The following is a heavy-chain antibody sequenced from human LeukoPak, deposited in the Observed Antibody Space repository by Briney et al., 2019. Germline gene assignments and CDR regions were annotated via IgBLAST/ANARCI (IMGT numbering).Heavy chain of an antibody. CDR2: IFYTGAT. Sequence: SENLSLTCTVSGGSIISFYWSWIRQVPGKELEWIGYIFYTGATYYNPSLKSRVTISVDTSKNQFSLRLSSVTAADTAVYYCARESEAVAGSADNWFDPWGQGTLVTVSS. D-gene: IGHD6-19*01. J-gene: IGHJ5*02. CDR3: ARESEAVAGSADNWFDP. CDR1: GGSIISFY. V-gene: IGHV4-59*01.